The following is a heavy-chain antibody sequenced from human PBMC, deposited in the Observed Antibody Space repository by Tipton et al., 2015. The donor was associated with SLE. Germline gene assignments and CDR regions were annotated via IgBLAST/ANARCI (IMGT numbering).Heavy chain of an antibody. CDR1: AYSISSGYY. V-gene: IGHV4-38-2*02. J-gene: IGHJ5*02. CDR2: IFHSGST. CDR3: ARRYYYGSGTYFDP. Sequence: TLSLTCTVSAYSISSGYYWGWIRQPPGKGLEYIGSIFHSGSTYYNPSLKSRVTISVDTSKNQFSLKLRSVTAADTALYYCARRYYYGSGTYFDPWGQGTLVTVSS. D-gene: IGHD3-10*01.